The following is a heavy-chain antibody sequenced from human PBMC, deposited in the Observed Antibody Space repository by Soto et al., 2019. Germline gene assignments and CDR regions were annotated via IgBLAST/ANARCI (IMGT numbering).Heavy chain of an antibody. J-gene: IGHJ6*03. CDR1: GGSISSYY. V-gene: IGHV4-59*01. CDR3: ARYWQDDAHSRDYYYYYYMAV. Sequence: SETLSLTCTVSGGSISSYYWSWIRQPPGKGLEWIGYIYYSGSTNYNPSLKSRVTISVDTSKNQFSLKLSSVTAADTAVYYCARYWQDDAHSRDYYYYYYMAVWGKGTTVTVSS. CDR2: IYYSGST. D-gene: IGHD2-15*01.